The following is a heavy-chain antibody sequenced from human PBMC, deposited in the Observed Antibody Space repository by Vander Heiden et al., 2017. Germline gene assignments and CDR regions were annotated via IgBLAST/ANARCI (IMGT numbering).Heavy chain of an antibody. Sequence: QVQLVESGGGVVQPGRSLGLSWPASGLSFRDFGIHWVRQAPGKGLEWVAVRWYDGSKKFFADSVKGRFTLSRDNSKNTLYLQMSSLTAEDTALYYCARAQQGSIDYWGQGALVTVSS. CDR1: GLSFRDFG. J-gene: IGHJ4*02. V-gene: IGHV3-33*01. CDR2: RWYDGSKK. CDR3: ARAQQGSIDY.